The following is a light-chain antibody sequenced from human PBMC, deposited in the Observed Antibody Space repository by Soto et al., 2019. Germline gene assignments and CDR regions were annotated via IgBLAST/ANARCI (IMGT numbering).Light chain of an antibody. CDR2: GAS. CDR1: RSVSTN. V-gene: IGKV3-15*01. J-gene: IGKJ4*01. Sequence: DIILTQSPAIVSVSPGERATLSCRASRSVSTNLARDQPKPGQAPRLLIYGASTSVTDIPARFSGSGSGTDFTLTVNYPKSEDFGGYYCQQYDNSPPPVTFGGGTNVEI. CDR3: QQYDNSPPPVT.